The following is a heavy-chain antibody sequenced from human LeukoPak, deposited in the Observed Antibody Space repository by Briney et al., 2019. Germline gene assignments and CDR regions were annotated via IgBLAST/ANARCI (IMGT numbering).Heavy chain of an antibody. Sequence: ASVKVFCKASGYTFTSYDTNWVRHATGQGLEGMGCMNPNSCNTGYAQKFQGRVTMTRNNSISTAYMEMSSLRFEDTGVYYCARVYEYYYYYGMDVWGQGTTVTVSS. CDR1: GYTFTSYD. D-gene: IGHD3-16*01. J-gene: IGHJ6*02. CDR2: MNPNSCNT. CDR3: ARVYEYYYYYGMDV. V-gene: IGHV1-8*01.